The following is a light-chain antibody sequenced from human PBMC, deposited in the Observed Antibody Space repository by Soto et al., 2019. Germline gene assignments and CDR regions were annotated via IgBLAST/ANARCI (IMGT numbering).Light chain of an antibody. CDR1: SSDVGNYDY. CDR3: PSYTHSSTYV. CDR2: AVS. Sequence: QSALTQPASVSGSPGQSITISCTGTSSDVGNYDYVSWYQQYPGKAPKLMIYAVSRRPSGVSNRFSGSKSGNTASLTISGLQAEDEADYYCPSYTHSSTYVFGTGTKLTVL. J-gene: IGLJ1*01. V-gene: IGLV2-14*03.